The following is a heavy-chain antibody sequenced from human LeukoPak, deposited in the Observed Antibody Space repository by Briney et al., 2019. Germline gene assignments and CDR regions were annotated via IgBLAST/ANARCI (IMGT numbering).Heavy chain of an antibody. V-gene: IGHV1-18*01. J-gene: IGHJ4*02. CDR1: GYTFTSYG. D-gene: IGHD4-17*01. CDR2: ISAYNGNT. Sequence: GASVTVSCKASGYTFTSYGISWVRQAPGQGLEWMGWISAYNGNTNYAQKLQGRVTMTTDTSTSTAYMELRSLRSDDTAVYYCARLHDYGDYAWFDYWGQGTLVTVSS. CDR3: ARLHDYGDYAWFDY.